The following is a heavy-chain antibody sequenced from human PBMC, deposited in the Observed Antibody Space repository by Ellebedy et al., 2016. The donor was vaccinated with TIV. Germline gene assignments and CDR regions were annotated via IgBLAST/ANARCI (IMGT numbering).Heavy chain of an antibody. CDR1: GYTFTSYG. J-gene: IGHJ4*02. D-gene: IGHD2-21*02. V-gene: IGHV1-18*01. CDR3: ARDVYCGGDCYYTDY. CDR2: ISAYNGNT. Sequence: ASVKVSCKASGYTFTSYGISWVRQAPGQGLEWMGWISAYNGNTNYAQKLQGRVTMTTDTSTSTAYMELRSLRSDDTAVYYCARDVYCGGDCYYTDYWGQGTLVTVSP.